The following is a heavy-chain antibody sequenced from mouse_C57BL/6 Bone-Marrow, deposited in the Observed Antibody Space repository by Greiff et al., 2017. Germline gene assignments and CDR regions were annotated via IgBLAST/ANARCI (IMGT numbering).Heavy chain of an antibody. V-gene: IGHV1-69*01. J-gene: IGHJ4*01. CDR1: GYTFTSYW. CDR2: IDPSDSYT. Sequence: QVQLQQPGAELVMPGASVKLSCKASGYTFTSYWMHWVKQRPGQGLEWIGEIDPSDSYTNYNQKFKGKATLTVDTSSSTAYMQLSSLTSEDSAVYYCARPDDYDAMDYWGQGTSVTVSS. CDR3: ARPDDYDAMDY.